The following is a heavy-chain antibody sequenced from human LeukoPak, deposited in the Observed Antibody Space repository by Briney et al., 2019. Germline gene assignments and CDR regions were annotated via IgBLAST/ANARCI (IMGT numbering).Heavy chain of an antibody. CDR3: ARLGYYFDY. CDR2: IYHSGST. D-gene: IGHD7-27*01. J-gene: IGHJ4*02. V-gene: IGHV4-30-2*01. CDR1: GGSISSGGYY. Sequence: SQTLSLTFTVSGGSISSGGYYWSWIRQPPGKGLEWIGYIYHSGSTYYNPSLKSRVTISVDRSKNQFSLKLSSVTAADTAVYYCARLGYYFDYWGQGTLVTVSS.